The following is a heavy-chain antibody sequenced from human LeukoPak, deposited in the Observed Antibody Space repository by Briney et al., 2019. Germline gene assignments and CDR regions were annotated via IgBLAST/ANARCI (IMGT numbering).Heavy chain of an antibody. V-gene: IGHV1-2*02. CDR2: INPNSGGT. D-gene: IGHD3-10*01. Sequence: VASVKVSCKASGYTFTGYYMHWVRQAPGQGLEWMGWINPNSGGTNYAQKFQGRVTMTRDTSISTAYMELSRLRSDDTAVYYCARVGEVRFGELFSYWGQGTLVTVSS. J-gene: IGHJ4*02. CDR3: ARVGEVRFGELFSY. CDR1: GYTFTGYY.